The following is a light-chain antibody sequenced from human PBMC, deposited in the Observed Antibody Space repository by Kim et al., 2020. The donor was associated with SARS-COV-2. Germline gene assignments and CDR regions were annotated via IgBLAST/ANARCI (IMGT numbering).Light chain of an antibody. V-gene: IGLV1-44*01. CDR2: SND. CDR1: NSNIGSNT. CDR3: AAWDDSLNGWV. Sequence: ELTQPPSASGTPGQRATIPCSGSNSNIGSNTVTWYQQLPSTAPKLLVFSNDQRPSGVPYRFSGSKSGTSASLAISGLQADDEGDYYCAAWDDSLNGWVFGGGTKVTVL. J-gene: IGLJ3*02.